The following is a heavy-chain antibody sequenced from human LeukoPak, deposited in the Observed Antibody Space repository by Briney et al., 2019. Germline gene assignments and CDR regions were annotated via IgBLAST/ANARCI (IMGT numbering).Heavy chain of an antibody. CDR2: LYYSGSA. CDR3: ARPAYGDYVRWFDP. V-gene: IGHV4-4*02. J-gene: IGHJ5*02. D-gene: IGHD4-17*01. CDR1: GGSISSSNW. Sequence: NSSETLSLTCAVSGGSISSSNWWSWVRQPPGKGLEWIGYLYYSGSANYNPSLKSRVTISVDTSKNQFSLKLSSVTAADTAVYYCARPAYGDYVRWFDPWGQGTLVTVSS.